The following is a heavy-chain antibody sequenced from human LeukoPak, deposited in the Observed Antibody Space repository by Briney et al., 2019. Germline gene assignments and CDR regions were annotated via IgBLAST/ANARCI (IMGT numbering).Heavy chain of an antibody. CDR2: IYHSGST. V-gene: IGHV4-30-2*01. CDR3: VREILYCSGGSCYRGPFDN. J-gene: IGHJ4*02. Sequence: PSQTRSLTCTVSGGSISSGGYYWSWIRQPPGKGLEWIGYIYHSGSTYYNPSLKSRVTISVDRSKNQFSLKLSSVTAADTAVYYCVREILYCSGGSCYRGPFDNWGQGTLVTVSA. D-gene: IGHD2-15*01. CDR1: GGSISSGGYY.